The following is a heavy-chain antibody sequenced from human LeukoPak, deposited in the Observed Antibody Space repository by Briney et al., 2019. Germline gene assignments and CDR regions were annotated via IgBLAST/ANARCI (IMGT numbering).Heavy chain of an antibody. V-gene: IGHV7-4-1*02. Sequence: ASVKVSCKASGYTFTSYAMNWVRQAPGQGLEWMGWINTNTGNPTYAQGSTGRFVFSLDTSVSTAYLQISSLKAEDTAVYYCARVYGESLPYYFDYWGQGTLVTVSS. CDR1: GYTFTSYA. D-gene: IGHD4-17*01. CDR3: ARVYGESLPYYFDY. J-gene: IGHJ4*02. CDR2: INTNTGNP.